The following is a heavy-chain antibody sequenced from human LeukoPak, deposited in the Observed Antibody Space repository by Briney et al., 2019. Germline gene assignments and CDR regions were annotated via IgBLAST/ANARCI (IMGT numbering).Heavy chain of an antibody. CDR3: ARDNWNRRWFDP. V-gene: IGHV3-11*06. D-gene: IGHD1-1*01. CDR2: ISSSSSYT. J-gene: IGHJ5*02. Sequence: GGSLRLSCAASGFTFSDYYMSWIRQAPGKGLEWVSYISSSSSYTNYADSVKGRFTISRDNAKNSLYLQMNSLRAEDTAVYYCARDNWNRRWFDPWGQGTLVTVSS. CDR1: GFTFSDYY.